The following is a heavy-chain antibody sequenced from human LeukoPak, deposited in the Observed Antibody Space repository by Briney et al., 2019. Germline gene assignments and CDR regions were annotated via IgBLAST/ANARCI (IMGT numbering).Heavy chain of an antibody. D-gene: IGHD2-2*01. Sequence: LSLTCAISGDSVSSNSVTWNWIRQSPSRGLEWLGRTYYRSTWYNDYAVSVRGRITVNPDTSKNQFSLHLNSVTPEDTAVYYCARRLTQYDCFDPWGQGILVTVSS. CDR2: TYYRSTWYN. J-gene: IGHJ5*02. V-gene: IGHV6-1*01. CDR3: ARRLTQYDCFDP. CDR1: GDSVSSNSVT.